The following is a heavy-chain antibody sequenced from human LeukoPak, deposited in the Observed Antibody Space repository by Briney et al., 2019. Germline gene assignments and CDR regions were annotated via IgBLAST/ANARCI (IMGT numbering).Heavy chain of an antibody. V-gene: IGHV4-4*02. J-gene: IGHJ6*03. CDR1: GGSISSSNW. D-gene: IGHD5-18*01. CDR3: ARDQLGYSYGDYYYYMDV. CDR2: IYHSGST. Sequence: SETLSLTCAVSGGSISSSNWWSWIRQPPGKGLEWIGEIYHSGSTNYNPSLKSRVTISVDKSKTQFSLKLSSVTAADTAVYYCARDQLGYSYGDYYYYMDVWGKGTTVTVSS.